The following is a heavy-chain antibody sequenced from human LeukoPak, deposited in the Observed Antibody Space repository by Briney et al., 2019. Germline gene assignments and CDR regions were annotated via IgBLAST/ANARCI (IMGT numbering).Heavy chain of an antibody. V-gene: IGHV4-59*01. CDR2: IYYSGST. CDR1: GGSISSYY. D-gene: IGHD2-2*01. CDR3: ARENVVVPAAGDAFDI. J-gene: IGHJ3*02. Sequence: SETLSLTCTVSGGSISSYYWSWIRQPPGKGLEWIGYIYYSGSTNYNPSLKSRATISVDTSKNQFSLKLSSVTAADTAVYYCARENVVVPAAGDAFDIWGQGTMVTVSS.